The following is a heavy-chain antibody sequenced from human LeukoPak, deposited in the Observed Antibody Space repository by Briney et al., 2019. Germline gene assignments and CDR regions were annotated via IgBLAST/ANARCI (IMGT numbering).Heavy chain of an antibody. CDR1: EFTVSRNY. V-gene: IGHV3-21*01. D-gene: IGHD3-22*01. J-gene: IGHJ4*02. Sequence: GGSLRLSCTASEFTVSRNYMLWVRQAPGKGLEWVSSITPSSSYIYYADSVKGRFTISRDNAKNSLYLQMNSLRAEDTAVYYCVRLRRNSDSSGYHYYYDYWGQGTLVTVSS. CDR2: ITPSSSYI. CDR3: VRLRRNSDSSGYHYYYDY.